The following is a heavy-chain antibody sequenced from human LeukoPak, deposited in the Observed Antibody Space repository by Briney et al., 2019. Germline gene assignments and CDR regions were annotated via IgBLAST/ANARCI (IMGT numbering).Heavy chain of an antibody. J-gene: IGHJ6*04. Sequence: GGSLRLSCAASGFTFSSYSINWVHQAPGKWLEWVSSISSSISYIYYADSVKGRFTISRDNAKNSLYLQMNSLRAEDTAVYYCARAVISRLMVRGVIGYYYGMDVWGKGTTVTVSS. D-gene: IGHD3-10*01. CDR2: ISSSISYI. V-gene: IGHV3-21*01. CDR1: GFTFSSYS. CDR3: ARAVISRLMVRGVIGYYYGMDV.